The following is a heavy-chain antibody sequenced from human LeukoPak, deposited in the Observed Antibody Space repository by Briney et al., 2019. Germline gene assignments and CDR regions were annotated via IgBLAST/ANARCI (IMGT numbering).Heavy chain of an antibody. CDR1: GFTFSRYG. Sequence: GGSLRLSCAASGFTFSRYGMHWVRQAPGRGLEWVSLISYDGVTKYYADTVKGRFTIAGDNSKNMLYVQMNSLRAEDTAVYYCAKDRGSSSSAYGMDVWGQGTTVTVSS. V-gene: IGHV3-30*18. CDR3: AKDRGSSSSAYGMDV. D-gene: IGHD6-13*01. CDR2: ISYDGVTK. J-gene: IGHJ6*02.